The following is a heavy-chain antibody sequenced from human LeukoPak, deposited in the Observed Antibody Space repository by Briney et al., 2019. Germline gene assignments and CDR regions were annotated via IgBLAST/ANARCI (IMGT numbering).Heavy chain of an antibody. D-gene: IGHD4-17*01. CDR2: IYSGGST. CDR1: GFTVSSNY. CDR3: ARGDYGDSQVDY. V-gene: IGHV3-66*01. Sequence: GGSLSLSCAASGFTVSSNYMSCVRQAPGKGLEWVSVIYSGGSTYYADSVKGRFTISRDNSKNTLYLQMNSLRAEDTAVYYCARGDYGDSQVDYWGQGTLVTVSS. J-gene: IGHJ4*02.